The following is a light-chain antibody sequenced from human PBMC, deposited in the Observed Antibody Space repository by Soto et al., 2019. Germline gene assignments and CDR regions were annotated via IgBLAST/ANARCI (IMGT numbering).Light chain of an antibody. CDR3: QLYNSFSRT. Sequence: DIQMTQSPSTPSASVGDRVAITCRASDNIAPWVAWYQQKPGKAPKLLIYKAANLADEVPSRFAGSGSGTDFTLTITRLQPDDFATYYCQLYNSFSRTFGQGTKVDIK. CDR2: KAA. CDR1: DNIAPW. V-gene: IGKV1-5*03. J-gene: IGKJ1*01.